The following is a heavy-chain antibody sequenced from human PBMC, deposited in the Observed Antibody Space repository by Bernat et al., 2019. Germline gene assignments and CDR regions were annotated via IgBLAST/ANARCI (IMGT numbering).Heavy chain of an antibody. J-gene: IGHJ5*02. CDR3: ARRVTDWFDP. Sequence: QLQLQESGSGLVKPSETLSLTCTVSGGSISSSSYYWGWIRQPPGKGLEWIGSTYYSGSTYYNPSLKSQVTISVDTSKNKFSLKLSSVTAADTAVYYCARRVTDWFDPWGQGTLVTVSS. CDR2: TYYSGST. V-gene: IGHV4-39*01. D-gene: IGHD3-10*01. CDR1: GGSISSSSYY.